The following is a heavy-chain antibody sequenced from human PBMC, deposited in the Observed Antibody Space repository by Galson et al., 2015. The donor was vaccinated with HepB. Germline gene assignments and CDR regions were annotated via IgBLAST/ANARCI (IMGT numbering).Heavy chain of an antibody. CDR3: ARICGRFYEGV. CDR1: GFSLTTSGEC. J-gene: IGHJ6*02. D-gene: IGHD2/OR15-2a*01. Sequence: PALVKPTQTLTLTCTLSGFSLTTSGECVTWIRQPPGKALEWLARGDWDDDKYYSTPLKTRLSISKDTSKNQVVLTVTNMDPVDTATYYCARICGRFYEGVWGQGTTVTVSS. CDR2: GDWDDDK. V-gene: IGHV2-70*11.